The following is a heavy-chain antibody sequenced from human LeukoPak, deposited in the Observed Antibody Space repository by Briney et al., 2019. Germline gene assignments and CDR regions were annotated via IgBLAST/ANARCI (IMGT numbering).Heavy chain of an antibody. Sequence: PGGSLRLSCAASGFTFSDYYMSWIRQAPGKGLEWVSYISSSGSTISFADSVKGRFTISRDNAKNSLYLQMNSPRAEDTAVYYCATSVAGLRYFDYWGQGTLVTVSS. CDR3: ATSVAGLRYFDY. J-gene: IGHJ4*02. D-gene: IGHD6-19*01. CDR1: GFTFSDYY. CDR2: ISSSGSTI. V-gene: IGHV3-11*01.